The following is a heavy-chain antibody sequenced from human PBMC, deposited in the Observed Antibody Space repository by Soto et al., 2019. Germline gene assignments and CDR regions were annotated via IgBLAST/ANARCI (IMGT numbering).Heavy chain of an antibody. J-gene: IGHJ4*02. D-gene: IGHD3-3*01. CDR2: IHHSGST. CDR3: ESRVDSWSGYLF. Sequence: PSETLSLTCALYGGSFDGYYWSWIRQSPGKGLEWIGEIHHSGSTKYNPSLKSRVSLSVDTSTKQFSLKMTSMTAADRGVYYCESRVDSWSGYLFWGQGTPVTVSS. V-gene: IGHV4-34*01. CDR1: GGSFDGYY.